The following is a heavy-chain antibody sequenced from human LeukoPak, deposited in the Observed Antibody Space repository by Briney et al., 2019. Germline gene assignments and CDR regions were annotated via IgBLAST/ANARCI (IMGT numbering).Heavy chain of an antibody. CDR3: ARGYFGNYDY. Sequence: SETLSLTCTVSGGSISSYYWSWIRQPPGKGLEWIGYIYYSGSTYYNPSLKSRVTISVDTSKNQFSLKLSSVTAADTAVYYCARGYFGNYDYWGQGTLVTVSS. J-gene: IGHJ4*02. CDR1: GGSISSYY. CDR2: IYYSGST. D-gene: IGHD3-10*01. V-gene: IGHV4-59*12.